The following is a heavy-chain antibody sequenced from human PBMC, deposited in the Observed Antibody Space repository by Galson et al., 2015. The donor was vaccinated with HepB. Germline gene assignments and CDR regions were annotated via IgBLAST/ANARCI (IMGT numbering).Heavy chain of an antibody. CDR2: ISGNSGNT. CDR3: VKDIMNGDWFWQGFDY. CDR1: GFTFSRYV. Sequence: SLRLSCAASGFTFSRYVMGWVRQAPGTGLEWVSTISGNSGNTYYADSVKGRFTISRDKSKNTLYLQMNSLRDDDTAVYYRVKDIMNGDWFWQGFDYWGQGTLVTVSS. V-gene: IGHV3-23*01. J-gene: IGHJ4*02. D-gene: IGHD2-21*02.